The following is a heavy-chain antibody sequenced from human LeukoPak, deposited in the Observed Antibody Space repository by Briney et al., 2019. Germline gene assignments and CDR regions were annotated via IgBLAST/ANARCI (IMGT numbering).Heavy chain of an antibody. D-gene: IGHD5-18*01. CDR2: IYYSGST. CDR3: ARHRYSYGKRGVYYFDY. J-gene: IGHJ4*02. CDR1: GDSISSGDYY. V-gene: IGHV4-39*01. Sequence: SQTLSLTCTVSGDSISSGDYYWGWIRQPPGKGLEWIGSIYYSGSTYYNPSLKSRVTISVDTSKNQFSLKLSSVTAADTAVYYCARHRYSYGKRGVYYFDYWGQGTLVTVSS.